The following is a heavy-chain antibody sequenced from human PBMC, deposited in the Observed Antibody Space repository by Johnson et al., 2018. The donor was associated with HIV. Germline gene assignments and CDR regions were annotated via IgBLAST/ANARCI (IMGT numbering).Heavy chain of an antibody. J-gene: IGHJ3*02. Sequence: VQLVESGGGLVQPGGSLRLSCAASDFTVSGNYMSWVRQAPGKGLEWVSLIHSGGTTFYADSVRGRFTLSRDRSKNPLYLQMKSLRVEDTAVYYCARSPETGDRLWRAFDIWGQGTTVTVSS. CDR3: ARSPETGDRLWRAFDI. V-gene: IGHV3-53*01. CDR2: IHSGGTT. D-gene: IGHD4-17*01. CDR1: DFTVSGNY.